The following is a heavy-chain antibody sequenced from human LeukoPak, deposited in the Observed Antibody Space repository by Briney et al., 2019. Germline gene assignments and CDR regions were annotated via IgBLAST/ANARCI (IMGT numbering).Heavy chain of an antibody. CDR1: GGSISSGDYY. CDR3: ARDFSGDGYNLSDY. D-gene: IGHD5-24*01. Sequence: SETLSLTCTVSGGSISSGDYYWSWIRQPPGKGLEWIGYIYHSRSTYYNPSLKSRVTISVDRSKNQFSLKLSSVTAADTAVYYCARDFSGDGYNLSDYWGQGTLVTVSS. CDR2: IYHSRST. V-gene: IGHV4-30-2*01. J-gene: IGHJ4*02.